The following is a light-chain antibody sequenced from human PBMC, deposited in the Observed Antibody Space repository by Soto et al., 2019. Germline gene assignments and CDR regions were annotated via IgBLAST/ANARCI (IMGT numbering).Light chain of an antibody. CDR1: QGITND. CDR3: LQDYNYPFT. CDR2: AAS. Sequence: AIQMTQSPSSLSASVGDRVTITCRASQGITNDLGWYQQKPGKAPKLLIYAASNLQSGVPSRFSGSGSGTDFTLTISSLQPEDFATYYCLQDYNYPFTFGPGTKVDIK. V-gene: IGKV1-6*01. J-gene: IGKJ3*01.